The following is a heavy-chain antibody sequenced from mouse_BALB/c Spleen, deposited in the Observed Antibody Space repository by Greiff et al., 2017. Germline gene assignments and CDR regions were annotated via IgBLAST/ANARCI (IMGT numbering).Heavy chain of an antibody. Sequence: EVQVVESGGGLVQPGGSLKLSCAASGFTFSSYGMSWVRQTPDKRLELVATINSNGGSTYYPDSVKGRFTISRDNAKNTLYLQMSSLKSEDTAMYYCAREELYYYGSSAWFAYWGQGTLVTVSA. V-gene: IGHV5-6-3*01. CDR3: AREELYYYGSSAWFAY. J-gene: IGHJ3*01. D-gene: IGHD1-1*01. CDR1: GFTFSSYG. CDR2: INSNGGST.